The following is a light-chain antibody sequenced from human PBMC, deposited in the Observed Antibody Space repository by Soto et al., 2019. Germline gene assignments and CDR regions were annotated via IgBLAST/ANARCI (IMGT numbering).Light chain of an antibody. V-gene: IGKV3-11*01. CDR3: QQRSNWPPFT. J-gene: IGKJ3*01. CDR2: DAS. CDR1: QSVSSY. Sequence: EIVLTQSPATLSLSPGERATLSCRATQSVSSYLAWYQQKPGQALRLLIYDASNRATGITARFSGSGSGTDFTLTISNLEPEDFAVYSCQQRSNWPPFTFGPGTKVDIK.